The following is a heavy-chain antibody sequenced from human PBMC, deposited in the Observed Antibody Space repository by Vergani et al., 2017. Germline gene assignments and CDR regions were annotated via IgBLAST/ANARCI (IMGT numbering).Heavy chain of an antibody. J-gene: IGHJ4*02. CDR2: ISAYNGNT. Sequence: QVQLVQSGAEVKKPGASVKVSCKASGYTFTSYGISWVRQAPGQGLEWMGWISAYNGNTNYAQKLQGRVTMTTDTSTSTAYMELRSLRSDDTAVYYCARDPDIVVVPARRGYGYGYFDYWGQGTLVTVSS. V-gene: IGHV1-18*04. CDR1: GYTFTSYG. CDR3: ARDPDIVVVPARRGYGYGYFDY. D-gene: IGHD2-2*01.